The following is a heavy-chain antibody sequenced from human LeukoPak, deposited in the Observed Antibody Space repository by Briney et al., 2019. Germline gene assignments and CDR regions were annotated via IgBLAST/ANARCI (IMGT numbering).Heavy chain of an antibody. CDR1: GYSFTNYW. V-gene: IGHV1-69*01. CDR3: ARELGYGGNSGYNWFDP. CDR2: IIPIFGTA. J-gene: IGHJ5*02. Sequence: KRGESLRISCKGSGYSFTNYWISWVRQAPGQGLEWMGGIIPIFGTANYAQKFQGRVTITADESTSTAYMELSSLRSEDTAVYYCARELGYGGNSGYNWFDPWGQGTLVTVSS. D-gene: IGHD4-23*01.